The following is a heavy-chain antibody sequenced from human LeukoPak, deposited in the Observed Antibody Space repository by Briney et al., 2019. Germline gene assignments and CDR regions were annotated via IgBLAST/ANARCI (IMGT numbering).Heavy chain of an antibody. D-gene: IGHD3-3*01. CDR2: IYYSGST. J-gene: IGHJ5*02. CDR3: ASPTIFGVVPAGP. CDR1: GVSISTTSYY. V-gene: IGHV4-39*01. Sequence: PSETLSLTCTVSGVSISTTSYYWGWIRQPPGKGLEWIGNIYYSGSTNYNPSLKSRVTISIDPSNNQFSLKLCSVTAADTAVYFCASPTIFGVVPAGPWGQGASVIVSS.